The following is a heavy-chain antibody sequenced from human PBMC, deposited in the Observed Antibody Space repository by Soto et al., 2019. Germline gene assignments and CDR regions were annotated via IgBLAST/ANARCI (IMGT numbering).Heavy chain of an antibody. CDR3: ARAVTTVTTFDY. CDR1: GGSISSGGYS. V-gene: IGHV4-30-2*01. D-gene: IGHD4-17*01. Sequence: QLQLQASGSGLVKPSQTLSLTCAVSGGSISSGGYSCTWIRQTPGKGLEWIGYLYHSGSTYYNPSPKSRVTISVGRSENQFALKLSSVSAADTAVYYCARAVTTVTTFDYWGQGTLVTVSS. CDR2: LYHSGST. J-gene: IGHJ4*02.